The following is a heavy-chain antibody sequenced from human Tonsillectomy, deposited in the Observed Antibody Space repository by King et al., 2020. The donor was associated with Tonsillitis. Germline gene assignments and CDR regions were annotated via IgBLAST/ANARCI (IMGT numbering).Heavy chain of an antibody. CDR1: GYIFTDYW. D-gene: IGHD2-15*01. CDR3: ARQDVHSGGFDV. Sequence: VQLVESGAEAKKPGESLKISCKGSGYIFTDYWIGWVRQMPGKGLEWMGIIFPRDSDTRYSSSFEGQISTSVDQSTTTAYLQWNSLKASDTAMYYCARQDVHSGGFDVWGQGTLAT. J-gene: IGHJ4*02. CDR2: IFPRDSDT. V-gene: IGHV5-51*01.